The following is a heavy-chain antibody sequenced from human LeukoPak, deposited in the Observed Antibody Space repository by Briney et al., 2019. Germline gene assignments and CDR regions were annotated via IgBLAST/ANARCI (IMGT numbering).Heavy chain of an antibody. V-gene: IGHV3-48*03. J-gene: IGHJ6*03. D-gene: IGHD6-19*01. Sequence: PGRSLRLSCAASGFTFSSYEMNWVRQAPGEGLEWVSYISSSGSTIYYADSVRGRFTISRDNAENSLYLQMNSLRDEDTAVYYCARDPYSGGYGAYYYYYMDVWGKGTTVTVSS. CDR2: ISSSGSTI. CDR1: GFTFSSYE. CDR3: ARDPYSGGYGAYYYYYMDV.